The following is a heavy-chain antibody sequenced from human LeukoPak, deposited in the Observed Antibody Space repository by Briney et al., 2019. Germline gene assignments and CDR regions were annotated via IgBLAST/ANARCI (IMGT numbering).Heavy chain of an antibody. Sequence: SETLSLTCAVYGGSFSGYYWSRIRQPPGKGLEWIGEINHSGSTNYNPSLKSRVTISVDTSKNQFSLKLSSVTAADTAVYYCARGGRGSGYYYYMDVWGKGTTVTVSS. D-gene: IGHD3-16*01. V-gene: IGHV4-34*01. CDR2: INHSGST. J-gene: IGHJ6*03. CDR3: ARGGRGSGYYYYMDV. CDR1: GGSFSGYY.